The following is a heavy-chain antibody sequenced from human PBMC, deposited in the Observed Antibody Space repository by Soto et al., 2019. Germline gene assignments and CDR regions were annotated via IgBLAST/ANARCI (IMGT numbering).Heavy chain of an antibody. CDR2: ISYDGSNK. CDR3: TTDTGQGPLPIFSS. Sequence: PGGSLRLSCAASGFTFSSYAMHWVRQAPGKGLEWVAVISYDGSNKYYADSVKGRFTISRDNSKNTLYLQMNSLKTEDTAMYYCTTDTGQGPLPIFSSWGQGSLVTVSS. V-gene: IGHV3-30-3*01. J-gene: IGHJ4*02. D-gene: IGHD7-27*01. CDR1: GFTFSSYA.